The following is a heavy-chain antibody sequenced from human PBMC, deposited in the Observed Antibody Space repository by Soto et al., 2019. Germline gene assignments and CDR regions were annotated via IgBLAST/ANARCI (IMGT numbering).Heavy chain of an antibody. Sequence: GGSLRLSCSASGFTFSSDAMHWVRQAPGKGLEYVSSISTNGGSTHYADSVKGRFTISRDNSKNTQYLQMSSLRADDTAVYYSVEGEYYYDSSGYYPFDYWCQGT. CDR2: ISTNGGST. CDR3: VEGEYYYDSSGYYPFDY. CDR1: GFTFSSDA. J-gene: IGHJ4*02. D-gene: IGHD3-22*01. V-gene: IGHV3-64D*06.